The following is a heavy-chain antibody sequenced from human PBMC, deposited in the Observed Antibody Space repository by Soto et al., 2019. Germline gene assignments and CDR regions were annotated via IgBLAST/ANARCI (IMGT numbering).Heavy chain of an antibody. Sequence: GKSLKISCKGSGYSSTSHWIGWVRQMSGKGLEWMGIIYPGDSDTRYSPSFQGQVTISADKSISTAYLQWSSLKASDTAMYYCASRGDIAVAGTSAFDIWGQGTMVTVSS. J-gene: IGHJ3*02. CDR1: GYSSTSHW. D-gene: IGHD6-19*01. CDR3: ASRGDIAVAGTSAFDI. V-gene: IGHV5-51*03. CDR2: IYPGDSDT.